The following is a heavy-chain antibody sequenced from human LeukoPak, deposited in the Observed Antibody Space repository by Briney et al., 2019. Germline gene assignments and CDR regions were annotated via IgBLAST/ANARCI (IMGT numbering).Heavy chain of an antibody. CDR1: GYTFTIYY. J-gene: IGHJ4*02. CDR2: INPSGGST. CDR3: ARDHDILTGYSYYFDY. D-gene: IGHD3-9*01. Sequence: VASVKVSFKASGYTFTIYYMHWVRQAPGQGLEWMGIINPSGGSTSYAQKFQGRVTITRDTATSTVYMELSSLRSEDTAVYYCARDHDILTGYSYYFDYWGQGTLVTVSS. V-gene: IGHV1-46*01.